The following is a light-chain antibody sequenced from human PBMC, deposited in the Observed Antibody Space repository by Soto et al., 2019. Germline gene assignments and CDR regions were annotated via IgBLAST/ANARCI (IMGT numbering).Light chain of an antibody. CDR3: QKYSTYPWT. V-gene: IGKV1-5*03. J-gene: IGKJ1*01. CDR2: KAS. Sequence: DTKMTQSPSTLSASLGDRVTISCRASQTISDWLAWHQQKPGKAPKLLIYKASSLESGVPSRFSGSGSGAEFTLTISSLQPDDFATYYCQKYSTYPWTFGQGTKVDIK. CDR1: QTISDW.